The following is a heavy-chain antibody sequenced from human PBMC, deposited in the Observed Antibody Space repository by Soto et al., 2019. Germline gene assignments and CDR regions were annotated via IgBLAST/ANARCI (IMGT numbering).Heavy chain of an antibody. CDR1: GGCISSYY. CDR2: IYYSGST. V-gene: IGHV4-59*08. J-gene: IGHJ6*03. Sequence: PSETLALTCTVSGGCISSYYWSWIRQPPGKGLEWIGYIYYSGSTNYNPSLKSRVTISVDTSKNQFSLKLSSVTAADTAVYYCARHRGPGAYYYYMDVWGKGTTVTVSS. CDR3: ARHRGPGAYYYYMDV. D-gene: IGHD4-17*01.